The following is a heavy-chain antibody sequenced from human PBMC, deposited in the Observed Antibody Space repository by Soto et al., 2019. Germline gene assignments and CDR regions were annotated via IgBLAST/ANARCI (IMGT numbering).Heavy chain of an antibody. CDR2: VYLSGVT. CDR1: GYSISSGYY. Sequence: SETLSLTCAVSGYSISSGYYWGWIRQSPGKGLEWIGSVYLSGVTYFNPSLKSRVTISVDTSKNQFSLKLNSMTAADTAVYYCARDDRDSTSPTFDYWGQGVLVAVSS. J-gene: IGHJ4*02. V-gene: IGHV4-38-2*02. D-gene: IGHD6-6*01. CDR3: ARDDRDSTSPTFDY.